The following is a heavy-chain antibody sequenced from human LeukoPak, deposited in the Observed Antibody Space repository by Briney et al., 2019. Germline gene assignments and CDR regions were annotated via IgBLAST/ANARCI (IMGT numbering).Heavy chain of an antibody. CDR3: AREYGTGGLDY. J-gene: IGHJ4*02. D-gene: IGHD2-8*02. Sequence: ASVKLSCNASGNTFTTGQMHWVRQAPGQGLEWLGIINPSSGSTSYAQKFQGRVTMTRDTSTGTVYMELSSLRSEYTALYYCAREYGTGGLDYWGRGTLVTVSS. CDR2: INPSSGST. CDR1: GNTFTTGQ. V-gene: IGHV1-46*01.